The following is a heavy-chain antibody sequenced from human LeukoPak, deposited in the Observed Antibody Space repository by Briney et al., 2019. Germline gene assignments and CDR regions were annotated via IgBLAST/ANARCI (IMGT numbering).Heavy chain of an antibody. Sequence: GGSLRLSCAAPGFTFSSYGMHWVRQAPGRGLEGEAVIWYDGSNKYYADSVKGRFTISRDNSKNTLYLQMNSLRAQDTAMYYCAKGGGGGAAPGDDYWGQGTLVTVSS. D-gene: IGHD3-16*01. CDR3: AKGGGGGAAPGDDY. CDR2: IWYDGSNK. V-gene: IGHV3-33*04. J-gene: IGHJ4*02. CDR1: GFTFSSYG.